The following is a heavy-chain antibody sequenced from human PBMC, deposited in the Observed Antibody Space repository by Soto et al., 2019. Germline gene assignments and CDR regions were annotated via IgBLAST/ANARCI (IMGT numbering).Heavy chain of an antibody. Sequence: ASVKVSCKASGYTFTSYGISWVRQAPGQGLEWMGWISAYNGNTNYAQKLQGRVTMTTDTSTSTAYMELRSLRSDDTAVYYCARPSILYCSSTSCLYYFDFWGQGTLVTGSS. CDR2: ISAYNGNT. V-gene: IGHV1-18*01. J-gene: IGHJ4*02. D-gene: IGHD2-2*01. CDR1: GYTFTSYG. CDR3: ARPSILYCSSTSCLYYFDF.